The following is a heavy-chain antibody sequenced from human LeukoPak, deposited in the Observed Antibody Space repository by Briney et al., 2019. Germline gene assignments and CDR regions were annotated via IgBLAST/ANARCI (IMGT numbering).Heavy chain of an antibody. Sequence: ASVKVSCKASGYTFTSYGISWVRQAPGQGLEWMGWISAYNGNTNYAQKLQGRVTMTTDTSTSTAYMELRSLRSDDTAVYYCAREGGQTGATGYCYYMDVWGKGTTVTVSS. V-gene: IGHV1-18*01. CDR3: AREGGQTGATGYCYYMDV. J-gene: IGHJ6*03. CDR1: GYTFTSYG. D-gene: IGHD1-7*01. CDR2: ISAYNGNT.